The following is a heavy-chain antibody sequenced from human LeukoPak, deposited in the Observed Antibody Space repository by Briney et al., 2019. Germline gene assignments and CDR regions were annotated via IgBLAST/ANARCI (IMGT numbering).Heavy chain of an antibody. V-gene: IGHV3-7*01. CDR1: GFTFSSYW. Sequence: GGSLRLSCAASGFTFSSYWMSWVRQAPGKGLEWVANIKQDGSEKYYVDPVKGRFTISRDNAKNSLYLQMNSLRAEDTAVYYCARDLGRGPYEEVAFDIWGQGTMVTVSS. CDR3: ARDLGRGPYEEVAFDI. J-gene: IGHJ3*02. CDR2: IKQDGSEK. D-gene: IGHD3-10*01.